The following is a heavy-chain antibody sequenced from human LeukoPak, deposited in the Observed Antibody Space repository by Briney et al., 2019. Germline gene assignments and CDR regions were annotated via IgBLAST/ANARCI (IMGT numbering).Heavy chain of an antibody. CDR1: GFTFSSYW. CDR3: ARGGDYVSGIDY. D-gene: IGHD4-17*01. J-gene: IGHJ4*02. CDR2: INSDGSST. Sequence: GGSLRLSCAASGFTFSSYWMHWVRQAPGKGPVWVSRINSDGSSTSYADSVKGRFTISRDNAKNTLYLQMNSLRAEDTAVYYCARGGDYVSGIDYWGQGTLVTVSS. V-gene: IGHV3-74*01.